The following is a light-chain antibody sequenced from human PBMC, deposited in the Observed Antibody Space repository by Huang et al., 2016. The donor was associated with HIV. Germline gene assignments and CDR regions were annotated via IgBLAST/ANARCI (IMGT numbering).Light chain of an antibody. V-gene: IGKV3-11*01. J-gene: IGKJ4*01. Sequence: EVVLTQSPPTLSLSPGETGTLSCRASQSVATYLSWYQQIPGQGPRLLIYDTSYRATGVPARFSGTGSGTDFTLTISSLEPEDLAIYYCQQRSNWPLTFGGGTKVEI. CDR1: QSVATY. CDR2: DTS. CDR3: QQRSNWPLT.